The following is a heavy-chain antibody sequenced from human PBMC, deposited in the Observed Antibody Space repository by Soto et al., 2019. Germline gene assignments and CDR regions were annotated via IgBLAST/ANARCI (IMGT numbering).Heavy chain of an antibody. CDR3: ARGGRITMVRGVITWFDP. J-gene: IGHJ5*02. CDR2: INPNSGGT. Sequence: ASVKVSCKASGYTFTGYYMHWVRQAPGQGLEWMGWINPNSGGTNYAQKFQGWVTMTRDTSISTAYMELSRLRSDDTAVYYCARGGRITMVRGVITWFDPWGQGTLVTVSS. CDR1: GYTFTGYY. V-gene: IGHV1-2*04. D-gene: IGHD3-10*01.